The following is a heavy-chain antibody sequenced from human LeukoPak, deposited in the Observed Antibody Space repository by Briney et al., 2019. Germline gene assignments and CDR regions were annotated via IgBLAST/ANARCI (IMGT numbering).Heavy chain of an antibody. CDR3: AGGGFLRRSGSYLGAYYYYYMDV. J-gene: IGHJ6*03. CDR2: INHSGST. Sequence: PSETLSLTCTVSGGSISSGDYYWSWIRQPPGKGLEWIGEINHSGSTNYNPSLKSRVTISVDTSKNQFSLKLSSVTAADTAVYYCAGGGFLRRSGSYLGAYYYYYMDVWGKGTTVTVSS. CDR1: GGSISSGDYY. V-gene: IGHV4-39*07. D-gene: IGHD1-26*01.